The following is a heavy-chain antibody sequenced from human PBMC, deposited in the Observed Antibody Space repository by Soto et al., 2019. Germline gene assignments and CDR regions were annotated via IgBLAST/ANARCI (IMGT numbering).Heavy chain of an antibody. CDR3: ARDQLEYSSSSYWYFDL. Sequence: GGSLRLSCAASGFTFSSYGMHWVRQAPGKGLEWVAVIWYDGSNKYYADSVKGRFTISRDNSKNTLYLQMNSLRAEDTAVYYCARDQLEYSSSSYWYFDLWGRDTLVTVSS. CDR1: GFTFSSYG. CDR2: IWYDGSNK. V-gene: IGHV3-33*08. J-gene: IGHJ2*01. D-gene: IGHD6-6*01.